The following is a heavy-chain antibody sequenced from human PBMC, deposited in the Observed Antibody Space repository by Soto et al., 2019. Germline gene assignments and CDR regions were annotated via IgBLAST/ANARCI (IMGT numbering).Heavy chain of an antibody. CDR1: GFTFRTYA. Sequence: GGSLRLSCAASGFTFRTYAMSWVHQAPGKGLEWVSAIRGGSEATYYADSVKGRFTISRDNSKNTLYLQMNSLRAEDTAVYYCAKDGGGGFIAGIDYWGQGTLVTVSS. D-gene: IGHD3-16*01. CDR2: IRGGSEAT. J-gene: IGHJ4*02. V-gene: IGHV3-23*01. CDR3: AKDGGGGFIAGIDY.